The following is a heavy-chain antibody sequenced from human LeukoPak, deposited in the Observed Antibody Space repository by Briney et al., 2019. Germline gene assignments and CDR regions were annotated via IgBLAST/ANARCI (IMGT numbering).Heavy chain of an antibody. CDR1: GLAFSAYK. D-gene: IGHD3-10*01. Sequence: GGSLRLSCAASGLAFSAYKMHWVRQAPRKGLVWVSRISTDGYTTDYADFVQGRFTASRDNTKNTWSLEMNSLRAEDTAVYYCAKSAVVRGTTGTFDYWGQGTLVAVSS. V-gene: IGHV3-74*01. J-gene: IGHJ4*02. CDR3: AKSAVVRGTTGTFDY. CDR2: ISTDGYTT.